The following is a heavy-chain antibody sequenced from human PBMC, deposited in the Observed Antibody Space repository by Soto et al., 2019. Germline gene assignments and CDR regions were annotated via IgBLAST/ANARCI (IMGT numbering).Heavy chain of an antibody. Sequence: QVPLQEAGPGLVKPSQTLFLPCTFSGCSLSSGGYYWSWIRQHPGEGLEGIGYIYYSGSTYYNPSLKSRVTISVDTSKNQFSLKLSSVTAADTAVYYCARGASGSGSWGQGTLVTVSS. CDR2: IYYSGST. CDR3: ARGASGSGS. D-gene: IGHD3-10*01. J-gene: IGHJ4*02. CDR1: GCSLSSGGYY. V-gene: IGHV4-31*03.